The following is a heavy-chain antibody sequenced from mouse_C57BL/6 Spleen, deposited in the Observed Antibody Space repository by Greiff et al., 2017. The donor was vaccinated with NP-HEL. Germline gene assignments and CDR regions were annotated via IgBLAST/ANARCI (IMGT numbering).Heavy chain of an antibody. CDR3: ARDYDYLFAY. CDR1: GYSITSGYD. J-gene: IGHJ3*01. CDR2: ISYSGST. Sequence: VQLKQSGPGMVKPSQSLSLTCTVTGYSITSGYDWHWIRHFPGNNLEWMGYISYSGSTNYNPSLKSRISITHDTSKNHFFLKLNSVTTEDTATYYCARDYDYLFAYWGQGTLVTVSA. D-gene: IGHD2-4*01. V-gene: IGHV3-1*01.